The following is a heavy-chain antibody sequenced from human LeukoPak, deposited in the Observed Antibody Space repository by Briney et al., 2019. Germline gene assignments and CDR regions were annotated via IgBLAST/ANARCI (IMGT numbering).Heavy chain of an antibody. V-gene: IGHV4-34*01. CDR1: GGSFSGYY. D-gene: IGHD3-10*01. CDR3: AMGSITMVRGVTNTHYYYYGMDV. Sequence: SETLSLTCAVYGGSFSGYYWSWIRQPPGKGLEWIGEINQSGSTNYNPSLKSRVTISVDTSKNQFSLKLSSVTAADTAVYYCAMGSITMVRGVTNTHYYYYGMDVWGQGTTVTVSS. J-gene: IGHJ6*02. CDR2: INQSGST.